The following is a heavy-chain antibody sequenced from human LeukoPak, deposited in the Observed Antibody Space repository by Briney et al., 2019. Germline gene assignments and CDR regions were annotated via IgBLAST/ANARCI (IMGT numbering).Heavy chain of an antibody. J-gene: IGHJ5*02. CDR3: ARVPPYSSGWYRNNWFDP. CDR1: GGSISSGDYY. CDR2: IYYSGST. D-gene: IGHD6-19*01. Sequence: SETLSLTCTVSGGSISSGDYYWSWIRQPPGKGLEWIGYIYYSGSTYYNPSLKSRVTISVDTSKNQFSLKLSSVTAADTAVYYCARVPPYSSGWYRNNWFDPWGQGTLVTVSS. V-gene: IGHV4-30-4*01.